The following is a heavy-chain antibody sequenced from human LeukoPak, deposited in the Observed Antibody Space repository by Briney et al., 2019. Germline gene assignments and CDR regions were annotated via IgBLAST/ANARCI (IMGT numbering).Heavy chain of an antibody. CDR1: GYTFTDYY. CDR2: INPNSGGT. V-gene: IGHV1-2*06. J-gene: IGHJ4*02. Sequence: ASVKVSFKASGYTFTDYYIHWVRQAPGQGLEWMGRINPNSGGTNFAQKFQGRVTMTRDTSVSTAYMELTRLRSDDTAVYYCARDFESPDFWGQGTLVTVSS. CDR3: ARDFESPDF.